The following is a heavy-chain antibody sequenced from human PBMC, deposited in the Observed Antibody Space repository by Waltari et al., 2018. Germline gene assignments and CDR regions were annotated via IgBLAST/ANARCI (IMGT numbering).Heavy chain of an antibody. D-gene: IGHD4-17*01. CDR1: GFTFISYA. Sequence: EVQLLESGGGLVQPGGSLRLSCAASGFTFISYAMSWVRQAPGQGLGVVPAIGGSGGGTYYADSVKGRFTISRDTSKNTLYLQMNSLSAEDTAVYYWAKDLYADDGEEGGEFDYWGQGTLVTVSS. CDR3: AKDLYADDGEEGGEFDY. V-gene: IGHV3-23*01. CDR2: IGGSGGGT. J-gene: IGHJ4*02.